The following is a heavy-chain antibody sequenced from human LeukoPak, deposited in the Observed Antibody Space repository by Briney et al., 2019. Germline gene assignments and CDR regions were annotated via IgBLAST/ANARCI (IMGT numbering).Heavy chain of an antibody. CDR3: ASWGSSVGYYYYYMDV. V-gene: IGHV3-30*01. CDR1: GFTFSSYA. Sequence: GGSLRLSCAASGFTFSSYAMHWVRQAPGKGLERVAVISYDGSNKYYADSVKGRFTISRDNSKNTLYLQMNSLRAEDTAVYYCASWGSSVGYYYYYMDVWGKGTTVTVSS. CDR2: ISYDGSNK. D-gene: IGHD6-6*01. J-gene: IGHJ6*03.